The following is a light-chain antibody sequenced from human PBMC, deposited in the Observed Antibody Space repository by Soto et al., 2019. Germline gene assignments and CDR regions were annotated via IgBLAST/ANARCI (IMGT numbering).Light chain of an antibody. CDR2: EGS. Sequence: QSVLTQPASVSGSPGQSITISCTGTSSDVGSYNFVSWYQQHPGKAPKLMIHEGSKRPSGVSNRFSGSKSGNTASLTISGLQAEDEADYYCCSYAGSVVFGGGTKLTVL. J-gene: IGLJ2*01. CDR1: SSDVGSYNF. V-gene: IGLV2-23*01. CDR3: CSYAGSVV.